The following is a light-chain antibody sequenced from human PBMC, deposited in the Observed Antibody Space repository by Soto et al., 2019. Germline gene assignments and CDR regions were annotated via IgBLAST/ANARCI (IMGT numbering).Light chain of an antibody. CDR2: RAS. J-gene: IGKJ1*01. CDR3: HQYENWPQT. V-gene: IGKV3-15*01. CDR1: QSISSN. Sequence: ERVMTESTTTLSVSPREREKVCCRASQSISSNLAWYQQKLGQAPRLLIYRASTRATGIPARFSGSGSGTEFTLTISSLQSEDFALYYCHQYENWPQTFGQGTEVDI.